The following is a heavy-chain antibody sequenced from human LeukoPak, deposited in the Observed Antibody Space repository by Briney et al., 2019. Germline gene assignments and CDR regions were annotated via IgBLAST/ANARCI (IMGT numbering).Heavy chain of an antibody. J-gene: IGHJ4*02. Sequence: SETLSLTCTVSGGSISSSSYYWGGIRQPPGKGLEGIGSIYYSGSTYYNPSLKSRVTISVDTSKNQFSLKLSSVTAADTAVYYCARVDPGSYYNPFDYSGQGTLVTVSS. D-gene: IGHD3-10*01. CDR3: ARVDPGSYYNPFDY. CDR2: IYYSGST. V-gene: IGHV4-39*07. CDR1: GGSISSSSYY.